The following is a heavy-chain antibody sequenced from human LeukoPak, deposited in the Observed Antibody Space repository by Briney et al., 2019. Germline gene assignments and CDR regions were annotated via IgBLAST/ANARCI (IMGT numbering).Heavy chain of an antibody. D-gene: IGHD6-19*01. J-gene: IGHJ3*02. Sequence: SETLSLTCAVYGGSFSGYYWSWIRQPPGKGLEWIGEINHSGSTNYNPSLKSRVTISVDTSKNQFSLKLGSVTAADTAVYYCAGANSSGWKGYNDAFDIWGQGTMVTVSS. CDR1: GGSFSGYY. V-gene: IGHV4-34*01. CDR3: AGANSSGWKGYNDAFDI. CDR2: INHSGST.